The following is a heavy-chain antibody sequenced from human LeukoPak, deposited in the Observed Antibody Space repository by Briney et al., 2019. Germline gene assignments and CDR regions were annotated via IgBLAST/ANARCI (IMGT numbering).Heavy chain of an antibody. Sequence: PSETLSLTCAVYGGSFSGYYWSWIRQPPGKGLEWIGEINHSGSTNYNPSLKSRVTISVDTSKNQFSLKLSSVTAADTAVYYCARSGQMVRGVIIKSMGYRGQGTLVTVSS. J-gene: IGHJ4*02. V-gene: IGHV4-34*01. D-gene: IGHD3-10*01. CDR3: ARSGQMVRGVIIKSMGY. CDR1: GGSFSGYY. CDR2: INHSGST.